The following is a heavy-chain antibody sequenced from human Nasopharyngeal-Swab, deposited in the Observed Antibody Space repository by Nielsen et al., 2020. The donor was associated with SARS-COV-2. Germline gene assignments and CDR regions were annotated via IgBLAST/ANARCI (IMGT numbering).Heavy chain of an antibody. CDR3: ARDSSSGLRYFDWLSPGYNWFDP. D-gene: IGHD3-9*01. Sequence: ASVKVSCKASGYTFTTYAIHWVRQVPGQRLEWMGWINAGNGNTKYSQKLQGRVTITRDTSASTAYMELSSLRSEDTAVYYCARDSSSGLRYFDWLSPGYNWFDPWGQGTLVTVSS. CDR2: INAGNGNT. J-gene: IGHJ5*02. V-gene: IGHV1-3*01. CDR1: GYTFTTYA.